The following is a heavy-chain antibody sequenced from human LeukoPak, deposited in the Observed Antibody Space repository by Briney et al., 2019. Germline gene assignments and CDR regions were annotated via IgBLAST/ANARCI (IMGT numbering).Heavy chain of an antibody. CDR3: AKDQATVVSLFDY. D-gene: IGHD4-23*01. CDR2: TSYDGSNK. V-gene: IGHV3-30*18. J-gene: IGHJ4*02. Sequence: PGGSLRLSCAASGFTFSSYGMHWVRQAPGKGLEWVAVTSYDGSNKYYADSVKGRFTISRDNSKNTLYLRMNSLRAEDTAVYYCAKDQATVVSLFDYWGQGTLVTVSS. CDR1: GFTFSSYG.